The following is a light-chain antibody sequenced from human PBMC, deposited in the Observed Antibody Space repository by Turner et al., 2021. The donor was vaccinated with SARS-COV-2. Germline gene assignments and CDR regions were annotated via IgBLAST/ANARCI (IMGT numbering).Light chain of an antibody. J-gene: IGLJ1*01. CDR3: SAWDDSLNSYL. CDR2: TNN. V-gene: IGLV1-44*01. Sequence: QSVLTQPPSASGTPGQSVTISCSGSSYNIGSHSVNWYQQFPGTAPRLLIYTNNRRPSGVADRFSGSKSGTSASLAISGLQSEDEADYYCSAWDDSLNSYLFGTATKVTVL. CDR1: SYNIGSHS.